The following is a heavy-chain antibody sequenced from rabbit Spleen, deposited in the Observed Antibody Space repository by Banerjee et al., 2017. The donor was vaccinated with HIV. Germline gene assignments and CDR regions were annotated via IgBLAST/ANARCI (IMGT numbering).Heavy chain of an antibody. CDR2: INTYTARP. CDR3: ARDLVGVIGWNFYL. D-gene: IGHD1-1*01. J-gene: IGHJ4*01. CDR1: GFSFSDRDV. Sequence: EQLVESGGGLVKPEGSLTLTCKASGFSFSDRDVMCWVRQAPGKGLQWIACINTYTARPVYATWAKGRFTISRTSSTTVTLRMTSLTAADRATYFCARDLVGVIGWNFYLWGPGTLVTVS. V-gene: IGHV1S45*01.